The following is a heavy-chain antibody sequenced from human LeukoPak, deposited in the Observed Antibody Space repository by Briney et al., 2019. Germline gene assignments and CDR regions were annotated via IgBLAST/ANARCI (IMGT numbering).Heavy chain of an antibody. J-gene: IGHJ4*02. CDR2: IKKDGSEQ. V-gene: IGHV3-7*01. D-gene: IGHD5-24*01. CDR1: GFTFRSYG. CDR3: ARDLGWLQSDY. Sequence: GGSLRLSCAASGFTFRSYGMHWVRQAPGKGLEWVATIKKDGSEQYYVDSMKGRLTISRDNAKNSVYLQIHNLRAEDTAVYYCARDLGWLQSDYWGQGTLVTVSS.